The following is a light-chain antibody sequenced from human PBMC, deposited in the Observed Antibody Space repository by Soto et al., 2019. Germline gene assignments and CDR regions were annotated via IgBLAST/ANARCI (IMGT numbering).Light chain of an antibody. CDR1: QSVNSY. CDR3: QQRSNWPPYT. CDR2: DAS. V-gene: IGKV3-11*01. Sequence: EIVLTQSPATLSLSPGETATLSCRASQSVNSYLAWYQQKPGQAPRLLLYDASNRATGIPARLSGSGSGTDFTLTISSLEPGDFAVYYCQQRSNWPPYTFGQGTKLEIK. J-gene: IGKJ2*01.